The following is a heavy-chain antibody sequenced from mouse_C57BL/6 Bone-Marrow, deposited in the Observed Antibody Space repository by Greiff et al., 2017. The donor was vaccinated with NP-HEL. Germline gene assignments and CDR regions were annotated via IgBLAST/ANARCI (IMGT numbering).Heavy chain of an antibody. CDR3: ARHHSSYYYAMDY. CDR2: ISNGGGST. Sequence: EVKLVESGGGLVQPGGSLKLSCAASGFTFSDYYMYWVRQTPEKRLEWVAYISNGGGSTYYPDTVKGRFTISRDNAKNTLYLQMSRLKSEDTAMYYCARHHSSYYYAMDYWGQGTSVTVSS. J-gene: IGHJ4*01. CDR1: GFTFSDYY. V-gene: IGHV5-12*01.